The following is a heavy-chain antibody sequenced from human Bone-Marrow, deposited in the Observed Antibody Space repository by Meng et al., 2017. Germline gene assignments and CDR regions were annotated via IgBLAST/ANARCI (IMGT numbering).Heavy chain of an antibody. J-gene: IGHJ4*02. V-gene: IGHV4-38-2*02. D-gene: IGHD2-21*02. CDR2: IYHSGST. Sequence: GSLRLSCTVSGYSISSGYYWGWSRQPPGKGLEWIGSIYHSGSTYYNPSLKSRVTISVDTSKNQFSLKLSSVTAADTAVYYCARDVGCGGDCYGGYWGQGTLVTVSS. CDR1: GYSISSGYY. CDR3: ARDVGCGGDCYGGY.